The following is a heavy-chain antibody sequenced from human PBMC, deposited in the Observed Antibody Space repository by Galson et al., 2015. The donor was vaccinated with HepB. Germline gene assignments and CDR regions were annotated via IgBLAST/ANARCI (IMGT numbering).Heavy chain of an antibody. D-gene: IGHD1-1*01. Sequence: SLRLSCAASGFTFSSYAMSWFRHAPGKGLEWVSAISGSGGSTYYADSVKGRFTISRDNSKNTLYLQMNSLRAEDTAVYYCAKSLAVAGTVDAFDIWGQGTMVTVSS. CDR3: AKSLAVAGTVDAFDI. J-gene: IGHJ3*02. CDR1: GFTFSSYA. V-gene: IGHV3-23*01. CDR2: ISGSGGST.